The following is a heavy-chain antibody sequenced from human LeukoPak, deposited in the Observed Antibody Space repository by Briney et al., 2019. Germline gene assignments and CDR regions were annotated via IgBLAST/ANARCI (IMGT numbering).Heavy chain of an antibody. CDR1: GYTFTSYG. CDR2: INPSGGST. D-gene: IGHD1-26*01. CDR3: ARSGSYNTFDY. V-gene: IGHV1-46*01. Sequence: GASVKVSCKASGYTFTSYGISWVRQAPGQGLEWMGIINPSGGSTSYAQKFQGRVTMTRDTSTSTVYMELSSLRSEDTAVYYCARSGSYNTFDYWGQGTLVTVSS. J-gene: IGHJ4*02.